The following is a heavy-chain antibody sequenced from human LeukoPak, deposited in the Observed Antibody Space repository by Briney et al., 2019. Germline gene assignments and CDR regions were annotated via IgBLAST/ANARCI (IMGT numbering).Heavy chain of an antibody. J-gene: IGHJ4*02. D-gene: IGHD3-22*01. V-gene: IGHV3-23*01. CDR3: AKVPRQNSAYYPHFDY. CDR1: GFTFSSYA. Sequence: PGGSLRLSCAASGFTFSSYARSWVRQVPGKGLEWVSGIGMTGGGTYYSDSVKGRFTISRDNSKNTLFPQMNSLRAEDTAIYYCAKVPRQNSAYYPHFDYWGRGTLVTVSS. CDR2: IGMTGGGT.